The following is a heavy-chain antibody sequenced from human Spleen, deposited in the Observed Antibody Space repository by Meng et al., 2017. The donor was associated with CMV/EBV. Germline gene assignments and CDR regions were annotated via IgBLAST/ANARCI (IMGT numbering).Heavy chain of an antibody. CDR1: GGTYTSYA. CDR3: AKGSSGYQSHLFDS. Sequence: KACGGTYTSYAINWVRQDPGQGLEWMGGLITIFGTANYAQKFQGRVTITTDESTRTTYMELSSLRSEDTAMYYCAKGSSGYQSHLFDSWGQGTLVTVSS. J-gene: IGHJ4*02. V-gene: IGHV1-69*05. CDR2: LITIFGTA. D-gene: IGHD3-22*01.